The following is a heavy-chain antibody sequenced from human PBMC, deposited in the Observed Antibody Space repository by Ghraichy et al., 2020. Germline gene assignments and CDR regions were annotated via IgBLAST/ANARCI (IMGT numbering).Heavy chain of an antibody. V-gene: IGHV4-39*01. D-gene: IGHD6-19*01. CDR2: IYYSGST. CDR1: GGSISSSSYY. CDR3: ARHDAVARVSYYFDY. Sequence: SETLSLTCTVSGGSISSSSYYWGWIRQPPGKGLEWIVSIYYSGSTYYNPSLKSRVTISVDTSKNQFSLKLCSVTAADTDVYYCARHDAVARVSYYFDYWGQGTLVTVSS. J-gene: IGHJ4*02.